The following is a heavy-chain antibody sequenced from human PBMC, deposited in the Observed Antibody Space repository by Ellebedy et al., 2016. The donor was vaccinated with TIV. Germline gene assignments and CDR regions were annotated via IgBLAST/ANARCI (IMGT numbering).Heavy chain of an antibody. D-gene: IGHD1-26*01. CDR1: DGSISNFH. J-gene: IGHJ4*02. CDR3: ARWVGHFDF. CDR2: IYFSGIT. Sequence: MPGGSLRPSCTVSDGSISNFHWSWIRQPPGKGLEWIGYIYFSGITNYNPSLKSRVTMSVDTSKNQFSLKLSSVTTADTAVYYCARWVGHFDFWGQGTLVTVSS. V-gene: IGHV4-59*01.